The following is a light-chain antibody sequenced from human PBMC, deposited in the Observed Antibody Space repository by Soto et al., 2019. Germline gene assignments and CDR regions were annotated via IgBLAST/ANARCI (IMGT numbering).Light chain of an antibody. V-gene: IGKV1-33*01. J-gene: IGKJ3*01. CDR2: DAS. CDR3: QQYDNLPLT. Sequence: DIQMTQSPSSLSASVGDRVTITCQASQDITNSLNWYQQKPGKAPKVLIYDASILETGVPSRFIGSGSGTDFTFTISSLQPEDVATYYCQQYDNLPLTFGPGTTVDIE. CDR1: QDITNS.